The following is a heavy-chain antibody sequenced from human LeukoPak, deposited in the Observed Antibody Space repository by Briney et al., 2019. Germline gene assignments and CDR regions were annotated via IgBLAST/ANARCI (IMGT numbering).Heavy chain of an antibody. CDR2: IRYEGHYK. Sequence: GGSLRLSCVASGFTFSAHGIHWVRQAPGKGLDWVTFIRYEGHYKYYADSVTGRFTVSRDNSKNTVYLQMNNLMTEDTAVYYCAKTRGVEGAFDIWGQGTRVTVSS. V-gene: IGHV3-30*02. CDR1: GFTFSAHG. D-gene: IGHD2-21*01. CDR3: AKTRGVEGAFDI. J-gene: IGHJ3*02.